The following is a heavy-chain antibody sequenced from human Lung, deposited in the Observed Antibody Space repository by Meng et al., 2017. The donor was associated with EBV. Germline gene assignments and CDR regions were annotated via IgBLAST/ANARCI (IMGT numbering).Heavy chain of an antibody. CDR3: ARVEVGITSGDY. J-gene: IGHJ4*02. CDR1: GYTFTHHG. Sequence: LVQSGAEVKKPGASVRVSCKASGYTFTHHGISWIRQAPGQGLEYMGWISGYNGDTIYAQNLQGRVTMTTDTSTNIAYMELRSLRADDTAVYYCARVEVGITSGDYWGQGTLVTVSS. CDR2: ISGYNGDT. D-gene: IGHD1-26*01. V-gene: IGHV1-18*01.